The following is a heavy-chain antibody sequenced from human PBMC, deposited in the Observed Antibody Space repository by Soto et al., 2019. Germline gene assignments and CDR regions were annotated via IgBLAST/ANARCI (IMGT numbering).Heavy chain of an antibody. CDR2: IYYSGST. Sequence: QVQLQESGPGLVKPSATLSLTCTVSGGSISSYYWSWIRQPPGKGLEWIGYIYYSGSTNYNPSLKSRVTISVDTSKNQYSLNLSSVTAADTAVYYCARGAVAIPFDYWGQGTPVTVSS. J-gene: IGHJ4*02. D-gene: IGHD6-19*01. V-gene: IGHV4-59*01. CDR3: ARGAVAIPFDY. CDR1: GGSISSYY.